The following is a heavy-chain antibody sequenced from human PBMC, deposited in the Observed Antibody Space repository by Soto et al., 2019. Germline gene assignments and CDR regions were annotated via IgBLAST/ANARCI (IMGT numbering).Heavy chain of an antibody. CDR2: IYSSGDT. CDR1: GGSISSGGYY. Sequence: QVQLQESGPGLVRPSQTLSLSCTVSGGSISSGGYYWSWIRHYPGKGLEWIGYIYSSGDTNYNPSLSSRVAISVDTSKNQFSLKLSSVTAADTPLYYCASDWGPPVTHGFDPWGQGTLVTVSS. V-gene: IGHV4-31*03. J-gene: IGHJ5*02. CDR3: ASDWGPPVTHGFDP. D-gene: IGHD4-4*01.